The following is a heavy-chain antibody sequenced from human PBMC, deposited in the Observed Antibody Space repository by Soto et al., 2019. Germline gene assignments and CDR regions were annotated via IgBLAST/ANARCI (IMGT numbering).Heavy chain of an antibody. CDR2: INHRGST. CDR3: ARILVGAFDF. Sequence: SETLSLTCAVYGGSFSDYFWTWIRQSPGKGLEWIGDINHRGSTSYNPSLKSRVTILLDTSKNQFSLSLSSVTAADTAVYYCARILVGAFDFWGQGAMVTVYS. D-gene: IGHD1-26*01. CDR1: GGSFSDYF. V-gene: IGHV4-34*01. J-gene: IGHJ4*02.